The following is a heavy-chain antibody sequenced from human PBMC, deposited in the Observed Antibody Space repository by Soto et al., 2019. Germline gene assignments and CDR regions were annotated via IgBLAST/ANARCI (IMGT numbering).Heavy chain of an antibody. CDR2: ISGSGDST. Sequence: EVQLLESGGGLVQPGGSLRLSCAASGFTFSSYAMRWVRQAPGRGLEWVSAISGSGDSTYYADSVKGRFTVSRDNAENTLDLQMNSLRAEDTAVYYCARRGSGSYYDYWGQGTLVTVSS. V-gene: IGHV3-23*01. CDR3: ARRGSGSYYDY. CDR1: GFTFSSYA. J-gene: IGHJ4*02. D-gene: IGHD1-26*01.